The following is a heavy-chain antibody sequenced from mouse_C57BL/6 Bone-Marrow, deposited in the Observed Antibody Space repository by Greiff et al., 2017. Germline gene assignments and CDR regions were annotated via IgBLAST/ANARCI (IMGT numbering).Heavy chain of an antibody. V-gene: IGHV5-12*01. CDR2: ISNGGGST. Sequence: EVMLVESGGGLVQPGGSLKLSCAASGFTFSDYYMYWVRQTPEKRLEWVAYISNGGGSTYYPDTVKGRFTISRDNAKNTLYLQMSRLKSEDTAMYYCARRGYSNYDAMDYWGQGTSVTVSA. J-gene: IGHJ4*01. D-gene: IGHD2-5*01. CDR1: GFTFSDYY. CDR3: ARRGYSNYDAMDY.